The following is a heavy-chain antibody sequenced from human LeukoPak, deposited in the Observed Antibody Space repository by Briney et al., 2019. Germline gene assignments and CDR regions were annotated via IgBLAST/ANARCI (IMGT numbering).Heavy chain of an antibody. V-gene: IGHV4-39*07. Sequence: SETLSLTCTVSGGSISSSSYYWGWIRQPPGKGLEWIGSIYYSGSTYYNPSLKSRVTISVDTSKNQFSLKMSSVTAADTAVYYCARDRGLAAAGISDPGGQGTLVTVSS. CDR1: GGSISSSSYY. J-gene: IGHJ5*02. CDR3: ARDRGLAAAGISDP. D-gene: IGHD6-13*01. CDR2: IYYSGST.